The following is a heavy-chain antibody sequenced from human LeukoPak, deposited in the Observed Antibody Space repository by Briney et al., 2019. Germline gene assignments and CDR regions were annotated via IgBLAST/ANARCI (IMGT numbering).Heavy chain of an antibody. CDR2: INPNSGGR. D-gene: IGHD6-19*01. J-gene: IGHJ6*03. V-gene: IGHV1-2*02. Sequence: EASVKVSCKASGYTFTDYSMHWVRQAPGQGLEWIGWINPNSGGRKYAQKFQGRVTMTRDTSISTAYMELSGLGFDDTAVYYCARNGHISAWSYYYYYVDVWGIGTTVTVSS. CDR1: GYTFTDYS. CDR3: ARNGHISAWSYYYYYVDV.